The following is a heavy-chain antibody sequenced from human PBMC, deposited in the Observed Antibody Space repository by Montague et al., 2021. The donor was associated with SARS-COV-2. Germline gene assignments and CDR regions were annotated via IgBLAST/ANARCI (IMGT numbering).Heavy chain of an antibody. J-gene: IGHJ1*01. CDR3: VSSTLRTYGANWYDKYFEH. CDR2: ISFNEST. CDR1: GGSIRGRD. D-gene: IGHD1-20*01. V-gene: IGHV4-59*01. Sequence: SETLSLTCTGSGGSIRGRDWNWIRLHPSQGLGLYGVISFNESTTSDSNPTLKSRVTISVDTSNNYFSLKLTSLTAADTAVYSCVSSTLRTYGANWYDKYFEHWGQGTLVTVSS.